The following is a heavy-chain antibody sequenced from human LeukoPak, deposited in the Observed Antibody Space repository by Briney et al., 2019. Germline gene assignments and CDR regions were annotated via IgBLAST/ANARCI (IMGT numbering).Heavy chain of an antibody. J-gene: IGHJ6*03. CDR1: GDSISSGTYY. CDR2: IDASGNP. CDR3: ARGFEYSTSSRLGYYYFYMDV. V-gene: IGHV4-61*02. Sequence: PSQTLSLTCTVSGDSISSGTYYWSWIRQPAGKGLEWIGRIDASGNPNYNPSLRSRLTMSVDTSKNQFSLNLRFVTAADTAVFYCARGFEYSTSSRLGYYYFYMDVWGIGTMVTVSS. D-gene: IGHD6-6*01.